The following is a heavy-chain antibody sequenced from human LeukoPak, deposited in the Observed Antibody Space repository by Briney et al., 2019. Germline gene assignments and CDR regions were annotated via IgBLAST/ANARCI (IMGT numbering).Heavy chain of an antibody. CDR1: GDSVSRSSYY. Sequence: SETLSLTCTVSGDSVSRSSYYWTWIRQPPGKGLEWIGYIYYIGSTNYNPSLRSRLTMSVDTSKNQFSLRLSSVIAADTAVYNCARYYDSTGSFDYWGQGTLVTVSS. J-gene: IGHJ4*02. V-gene: IGHV4-61*01. CDR3: ARYYDSTGSFDY. D-gene: IGHD3-22*01. CDR2: IYYIGST.